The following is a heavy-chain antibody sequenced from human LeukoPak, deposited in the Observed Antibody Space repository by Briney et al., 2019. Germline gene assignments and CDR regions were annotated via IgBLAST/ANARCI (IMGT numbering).Heavy chain of an antibody. V-gene: IGHV6-1*01. J-gene: IGHJ4*02. Sequence: SQTLSLTCAISGDSVSNNIATWNWVRQSPSRGLEWLGRTYYRSRWGNDYAISVKSRITINPDTSKNQFSLQLNSVIPEDTAVYYCARGFSSSWYGEDYFDLWGQGTLVAVSS. D-gene: IGHD6-13*01. CDR2: TYYRSRWGN. CDR3: ARGFSSSWYGEDYFDL. CDR1: GDSVSNNIAT.